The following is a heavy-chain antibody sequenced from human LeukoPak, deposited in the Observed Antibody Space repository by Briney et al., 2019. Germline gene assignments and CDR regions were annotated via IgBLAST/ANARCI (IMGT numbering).Heavy chain of an antibody. V-gene: IGHV1-8*01. J-gene: IGHJ6*03. D-gene: IGHD3-3*01. CDR2: MNPNSGIT. CDR1: GYTFTSYD. CDR3: ARECVYCYYMDV. Sequence: ASVKVSRTASGYTFTSYDINWGRQATGQGLEWMGWMNPNSGITGYAQKFQGRVTMTRNTSISTAYMELSSLRSEDTAVYFCARECVYCYYMDVWRKGTTVSVSS.